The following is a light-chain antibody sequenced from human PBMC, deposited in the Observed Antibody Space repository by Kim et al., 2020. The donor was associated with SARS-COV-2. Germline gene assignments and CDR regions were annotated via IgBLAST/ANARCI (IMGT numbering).Light chain of an antibody. CDR1: QSVTNNY. CDR2: GAS. V-gene: IGKV3-20*01. CDR3: QQYGSSWWT. J-gene: IGKJ1*01. Sequence: EIVLTQSPGTLSLSPGERASLSCRASQSVTNNYLAWYQQKPGQAPRLLIYGASNKATGIPDRFSGSGSGTDFTLTISRLEPEDFAVYYCQQYGSSWWTFGQGTKLEI.